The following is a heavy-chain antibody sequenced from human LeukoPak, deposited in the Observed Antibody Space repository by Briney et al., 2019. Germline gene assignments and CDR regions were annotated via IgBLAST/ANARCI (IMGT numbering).Heavy chain of an antibody. D-gene: IGHD6-13*01. Sequence: GESLKISCKGSGYSFTSYWIGWVRQMPGKGLEWMGIIYPGDSDTRYSPSFQGQVTISADKSISTAYLQWSSLKASDTAMYYCARQGIWGQQLVHPDYWGQGTLVTVSS. V-gene: IGHV5-51*01. J-gene: IGHJ4*02. CDR3: ARQGIWGQQLVHPDY. CDR2: IYPGDSDT. CDR1: GYSFTSYW.